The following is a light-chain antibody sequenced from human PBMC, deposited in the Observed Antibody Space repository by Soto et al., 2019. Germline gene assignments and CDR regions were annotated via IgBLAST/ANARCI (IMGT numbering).Light chain of an antibody. V-gene: IGLV2-23*02. CDR3: CSYVGSNTYV. Sequence: PDLTQPASVYGAPEQSITIFCTGTSSDVGSYNVVSWYQQHPGEVPKLMIYEVSKRPSGVSNRFSGSKSGNTASLTISGLQAGDEADYYCCSYVGSNTYVFGTGTKVTVL. CDR1: SSDVGSYNV. J-gene: IGLJ1*01. CDR2: EVS.